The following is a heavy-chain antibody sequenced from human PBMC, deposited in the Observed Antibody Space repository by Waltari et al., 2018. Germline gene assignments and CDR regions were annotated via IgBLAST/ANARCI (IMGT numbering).Heavy chain of an antibody. J-gene: IGHJ4*02. CDR1: GYTFTSYD. CDR3: ARGDQGAAVDY. Sequence: QVQLVESGGGVVQPGASVKVSCKAYGYTFTSYDINWGRQATGQGLEWMGWMNPNSGNTGYAQKFQGRVTMTRNTSISTAYMELSSLRSEDTAVYYCARGDQGAAVDYWGQGTLVTVSS. CDR2: MNPNSGNT. D-gene: IGHD6-13*01. V-gene: IGHV1-8*01.